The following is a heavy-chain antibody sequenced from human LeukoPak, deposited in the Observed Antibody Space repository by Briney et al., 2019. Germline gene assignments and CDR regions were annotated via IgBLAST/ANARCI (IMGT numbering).Heavy chain of an antibody. CDR1: GFTFSSYG. J-gene: IGHJ4*02. D-gene: IGHD6-19*01. CDR2: ISYDGSNK. V-gene: IGHV3-30*18. Sequence: GGSLRLSCAASGFTFSSYGMHWVRQAPGKGLEWVAVISYDGSNKYYADSVKGRFTISRDNSKNTLYLQMNSLRAEDTAVYYCAKLVAVAVPTDYWGQGTLVTVSS. CDR3: AKLVAVAVPTDY.